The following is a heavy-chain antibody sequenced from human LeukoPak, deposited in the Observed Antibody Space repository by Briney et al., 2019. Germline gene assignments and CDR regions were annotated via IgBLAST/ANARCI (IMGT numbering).Heavy chain of an antibody. D-gene: IGHD1-26*01. CDR3: AGGYSGCYYPFDY. Sequence: SETLSLTCAVYGGSLSGYYWGWIRQPPGKGLEWIGEINHSGSTNYNPSLKSRVTISVDTSKNQFSLKLSSVTDADTAVYYCAGGYSGCYYPFDYWGQGTLVTVSS. CDR2: INHSGST. CDR1: GGSLSGYY. J-gene: IGHJ4*02. V-gene: IGHV4-34*01.